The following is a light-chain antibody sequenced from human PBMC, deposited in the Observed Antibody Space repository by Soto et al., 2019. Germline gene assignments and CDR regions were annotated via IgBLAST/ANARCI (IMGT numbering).Light chain of an antibody. J-gene: IGKJ1*01. Sequence: DIQMTQSPSTLSASVGDRVTITCRASQSISTWLAWYQQKPGKAPKLLIYMASTLESGVPSRFSGSASGTEFTLTSSSLQPDDFATYYCQQHNSYPATFGQGNKVEIK. CDR1: QSISTW. V-gene: IGKV1-5*03. CDR3: QQHNSYPAT. CDR2: MAS.